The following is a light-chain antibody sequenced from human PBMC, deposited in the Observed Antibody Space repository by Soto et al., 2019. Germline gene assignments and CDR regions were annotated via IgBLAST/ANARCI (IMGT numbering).Light chain of an antibody. CDR1: SSDVGGYNY. CDR3: SSYTISSLVV. J-gene: IGLJ2*01. CDR2: DVS. V-gene: IGLV2-14*01. Sequence: QSALTQPSSVSGSPGQSITISCTGTSSDVGGYNYVSWYQQHPGKAPKLMIYDVSNRPSGVSNRFSGSNSGNTASLTISGLQAEDEADYYCSSYTISSLVVFGGGTKLTVL.